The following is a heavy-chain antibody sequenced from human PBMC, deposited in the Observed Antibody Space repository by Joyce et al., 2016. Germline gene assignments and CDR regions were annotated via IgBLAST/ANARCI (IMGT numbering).Heavy chain of an antibody. D-gene: IGHD5-12*01. CDR2: IVPVFGSA. CDR3: ARGYSRGPIDY. Sequence: QVQLVQSGAEVKKPGSSVKVSCKASGGTFNSYAFSWVRQAPGQGLGWMGGIVPVFGSANYAQKFQDRVAITADESTSTAYLELSSLRSEDTAVYYCARGYSRGPIDYWGQGTLVTVAS. J-gene: IGHJ4*02. CDR1: GGTFNSYA. V-gene: IGHV1-69*01.